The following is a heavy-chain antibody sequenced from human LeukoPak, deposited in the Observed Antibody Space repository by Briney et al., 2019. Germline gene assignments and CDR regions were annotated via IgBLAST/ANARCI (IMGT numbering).Heavy chain of an antibody. Sequence: GGSLRPSCAASGFTVSSNYMSWVRQAPGKGLEWVSVIYSGGSTYYADSVKGRFTISRDNSKNTLYLQMNSLRAEDTAVYYCARDSYYYDSSGYYYWGQGTLVTVSS. CDR2: IYSGGST. D-gene: IGHD3-22*01. CDR3: ARDSYYYDSSGYYY. V-gene: IGHV3-66*01. J-gene: IGHJ4*02. CDR1: GFTVSSNY.